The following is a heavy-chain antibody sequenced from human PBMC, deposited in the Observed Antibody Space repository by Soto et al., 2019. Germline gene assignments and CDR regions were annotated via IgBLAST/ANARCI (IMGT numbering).Heavy chain of an antibody. D-gene: IGHD4-17*01. CDR3: VHPRSTVQIPPT. CDR1: GGSISSGDYY. V-gene: IGHV4-30-4*02. Sequence: LSLTCTVSGGSISSGDYYWSWIRQPPGKGLEWIGYIYYSGSTYYNPSLKSRVTISVDTLYLQMSSLRAVDTAVYYCVHPRSTVQIPPTWGQGTLVTVSS. J-gene: IGHJ5*02. CDR2: IYYSGST.